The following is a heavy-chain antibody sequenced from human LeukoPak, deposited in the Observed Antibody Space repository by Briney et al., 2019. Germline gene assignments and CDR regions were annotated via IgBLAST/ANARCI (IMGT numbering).Heavy chain of an antibody. J-gene: IGHJ3*02. CDR3: AKVYMVRGAIDAFDI. D-gene: IGHD3-10*01. CDR2: ISSSGSTI. Sequence: GGSLRLSCAASGFTFSDYYMSWIRQAPGKGLEWVSYISSSGSTIYYADSVKGRFTISRDNAKNSLYLQMNSLRAEDTAVYYCAKVYMVRGAIDAFDIWGQGTMVTVSS. CDR1: GFTFSDYY. V-gene: IGHV3-11*04.